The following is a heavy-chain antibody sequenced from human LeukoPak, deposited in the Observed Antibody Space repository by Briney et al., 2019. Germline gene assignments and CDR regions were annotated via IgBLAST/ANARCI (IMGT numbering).Heavy chain of an antibody. V-gene: IGHV1-69*13. CDR2: MIPIFGTA. J-gene: IGHJ4*02. CDR1: GGTFSSYA. D-gene: IGHD5-24*01. CDR3: ARSEMATTRSLYFDY. Sequence: ASVKVSCKASGGTFSSYAISWVRQAPGQGLEWMGGMIPIFGTANYAQKFQGRVTITADESTSTAYMELSSLRSEDTAVYYCARSEMATTRSLYFDYWGQGTLVTVSS.